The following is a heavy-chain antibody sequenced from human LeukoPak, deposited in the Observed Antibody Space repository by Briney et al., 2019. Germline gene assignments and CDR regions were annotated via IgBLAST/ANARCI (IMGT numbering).Heavy chain of an antibody. CDR1: GFTFSSYS. CDR2: ISSSSSYI. V-gene: IGHV3-21*01. Sequence: PGGSLRLSCAASGFTFSSYSMNWVRQAPGKGLEWVSSISSSSSYIYYADSVKGRFTISRDNAKNSLYLQMNSLRAEDTAVYYCARVTYYYDSSGYQDLDYWGQGTLVTVSS. J-gene: IGHJ4*02. D-gene: IGHD3-22*01. CDR3: ARVTYYYDSSGYQDLDY.